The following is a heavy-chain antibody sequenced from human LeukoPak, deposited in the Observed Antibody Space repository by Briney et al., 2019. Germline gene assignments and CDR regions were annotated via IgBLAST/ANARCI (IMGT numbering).Heavy chain of an antibody. D-gene: IGHD3-3*01. J-gene: IGHJ4*02. V-gene: IGHV3-23*01. Sequence: GGPLRLSCAASGFTFSSYAMSGVRQAPGKGLEGVSAISGSGGSTYYAASVKGRFTISRDNSKNTLYLQMNSLRAEDTAVYYCAKAFRWGERIFGAIDYWGQGTLVTVSS. CDR1: GFTFSSYA. CDR3: AKAFRWGERIFGAIDY. CDR2: ISGSGGST.